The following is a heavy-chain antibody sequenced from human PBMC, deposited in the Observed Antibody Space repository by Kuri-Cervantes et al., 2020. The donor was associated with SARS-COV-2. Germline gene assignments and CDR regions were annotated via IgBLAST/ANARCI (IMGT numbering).Heavy chain of an antibody. D-gene: IGHD3-22*01. CDR3: TRAGYDNSGYYYSFYL. CDR1: GGSISSHY. J-gene: IGHJ4*02. CDR2: VYSSGST. V-gene: IGHV4-59*11. Sequence: SETLSLTCTVSGGSISSHYWSWIPQPPGKGLEWIGYVYSSGSTNYSPSLRSRVTMSVDTSKNQLSLKLTSVTAADTAVYYCTRAGYDNSGYYYSFYLWGQGTLVTVSS.